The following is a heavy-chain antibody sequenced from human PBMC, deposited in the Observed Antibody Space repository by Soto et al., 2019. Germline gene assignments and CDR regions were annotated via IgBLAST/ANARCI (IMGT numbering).Heavy chain of an antibody. Sequence: GGSLRLSCAASGFTFSSYAMSWVRQAPGKGLEWVSAISGSGGSTYYADSVKGRFTISRDNSKNTLYLQMNSLRAEDTAVYYCAFVYSSSPYDYYFDYWGQGTLVTVSS. CDR3: AFVYSSSPYDYYFDY. V-gene: IGHV3-23*01. J-gene: IGHJ4*02. CDR2: ISGSGGST. D-gene: IGHD6-6*01. CDR1: GFTFSSYA.